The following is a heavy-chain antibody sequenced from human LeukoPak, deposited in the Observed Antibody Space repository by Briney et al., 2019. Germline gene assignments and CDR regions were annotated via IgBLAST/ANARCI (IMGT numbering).Heavy chain of an antibody. CDR2: MKLDGSEE. Sequence: GGSLRLSCAASGFIFSVYWMGWVRQAPGKGLEWVANMKLDGSEEYYLDSVKGRFIISRDNANNSLSLQMNSLRTEDTAVYYCARDYCSGESCYDHWGQGTLVTVSS. CDR1: GFIFSVYW. D-gene: IGHD2-15*01. J-gene: IGHJ4*02. V-gene: IGHV3-7*03. CDR3: ARDYCSGESCYDH.